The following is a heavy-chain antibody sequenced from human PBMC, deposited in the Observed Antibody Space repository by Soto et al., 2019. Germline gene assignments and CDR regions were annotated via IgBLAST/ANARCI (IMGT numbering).Heavy chain of an antibody. J-gene: IGHJ4*02. Sequence: PSETLSLTCTVSGGSINSGAYYWSWIRQPPGKGLEWIGYIYYSGSTYYNPSLKTRVAISVDMSQKQFSLKLSSVTAADTAVYYCVRVSLGGSSSWYIDYWGQGTLVTVSS. CDR3: VRVSLGGSSSWYIDY. D-gene: IGHD6-13*01. V-gene: IGHV4-30-4*01. CDR1: GGSINSGAYY. CDR2: IYYSGST.